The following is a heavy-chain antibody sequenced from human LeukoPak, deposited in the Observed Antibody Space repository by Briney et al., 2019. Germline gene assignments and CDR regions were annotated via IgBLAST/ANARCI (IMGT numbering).Heavy chain of an antibody. Sequence: SETLSLTCTVSGGSISSSSYYWGWIRQPPGKGLEWIGSIYYSGSTYYSPSLKSRATISVGTSKNQFSLKPSSVTAADTAVYYCARFVRYYDFWSGLTPDYWGQGTLVTVSS. CDR2: IYYSGST. D-gene: IGHD3-3*01. J-gene: IGHJ4*02. CDR3: ARFVRYYDFWSGLTPDY. V-gene: IGHV4-39*01. CDR1: GGSISSSSYY.